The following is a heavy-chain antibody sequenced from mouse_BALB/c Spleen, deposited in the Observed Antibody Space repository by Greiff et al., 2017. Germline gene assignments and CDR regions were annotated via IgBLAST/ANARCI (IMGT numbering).Heavy chain of an antibody. CDR2: ISDGGSYT. V-gene: IGHV5-4*02. CDR1: GFTFSDYY. Sequence: DVKLVESGGGLVKPGGSLKLSCAASGFTFSDYYMYWVRQTPEKRLEWVATISDGGSYTYYPDSVKGRFTISRDNAKNNLYLQMSSLKSEDTAMYYCARDQGLLRVAYWGQGTLVTVSA. CDR3: ARDQGLLRVAY. J-gene: IGHJ3*01. D-gene: IGHD1-1*01.